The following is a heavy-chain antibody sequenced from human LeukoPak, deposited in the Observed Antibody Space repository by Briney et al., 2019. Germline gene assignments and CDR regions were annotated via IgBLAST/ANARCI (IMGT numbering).Heavy chain of an antibody. J-gene: IGHJ4*02. CDR3: ARDYKGLSEY. Sequence: GGSLRLSCAASGFTFSSYSMNWVRQAPGKGLEWVSSISSDSNYIYYADSVKGRFTISRDNAKDSLYLHMNTLRAEDTAVYYCARDYKGLSEYWGQGTLVTVSS. CDR2: ISSDSNYI. D-gene: IGHD1-1*01. CDR1: GFTFSSYS. V-gene: IGHV3-21*01.